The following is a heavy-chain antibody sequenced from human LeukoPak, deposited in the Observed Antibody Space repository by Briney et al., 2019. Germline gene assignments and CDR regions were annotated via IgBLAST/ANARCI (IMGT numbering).Heavy chain of an antibody. CDR2: IYYTGST. CDR1: GGSVTSGGFY. V-gene: IGHV4-39*01. Sequence: SETLSLTSSVSGGSVTSGGFYWGWLRQPPGKGPEWIATIYYTGSTYYNPSLKSRVTISIDTPKNQFSLRLTSVTATDTAVYHCARHSGSGRLSRPFDPWGQGTLVTVSS. D-gene: IGHD3-10*01. J-gene: IGHJ5*02. CDR3: ARHSGSGRLSRPFDP.